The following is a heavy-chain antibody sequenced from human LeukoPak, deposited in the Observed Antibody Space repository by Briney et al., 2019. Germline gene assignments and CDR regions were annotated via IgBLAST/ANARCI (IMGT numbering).Heavy chain of an antibody. J-gene: IGHJ4*02. Sequence: GGSLRLSCAASGFTFSSYWMHWVRQAPGKGLVWVSRINSDGSSTSYADSVKGRFTISRDNAKNTLYLQMNNLRAEDTAVYYCAKGFLEWSLYYFEYWGQGVLVTVSS. CDR3: AKGFLEWSLYYFEY. D-gene: IGHD3-3*01. V-gene: IGHV3-74*01. CDR2: INSDGSST. CDR1: GFTFSSYW.